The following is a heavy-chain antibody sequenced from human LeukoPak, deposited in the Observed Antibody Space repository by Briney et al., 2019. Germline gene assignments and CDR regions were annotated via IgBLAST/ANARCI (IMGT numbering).Heavy chain of an antibody. CDR3: ARAAIFGVVTTFDY. CDR1: GGSFSGYY. V-gene: IGHV4-34*01. Sequence: PSETLSLTCAVYGGSFSGYYWSWIRQPPGKGLEWIGEINHSGSTNYNPSLKGRVTISVDTSKNQFSLKLSSVTAADTAGYYCARAAIFGVVTTFDYWGQGTLVTVSS. D-gene: IGHD3-3*01. CDR2: INHSGST. J-gene: IGHJ4*02.